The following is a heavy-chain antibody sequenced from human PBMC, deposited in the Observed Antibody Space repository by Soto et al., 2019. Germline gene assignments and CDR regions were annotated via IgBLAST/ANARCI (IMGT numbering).Heavy chain of an antibody. CDR3: AKEQGSSWYEIDY. CDR2: ISGSGGST. Sequence: EVQLLESGGGLVQPGGSLRLSCAASGFTFSNYAVTWVRQAPGKGLEWVSTISGSGGSTYYADSVKGRFTISRDNSKNTLYLQMNCLRAEDTAVYYCAKEQGSSWYEIDYWGQGTLVTVSS. V-gene: IGHV3-23*01. J-gene: IGHJ4*02. D-gene: IGHD6-13*01. CDR1: GFTFSNYA.